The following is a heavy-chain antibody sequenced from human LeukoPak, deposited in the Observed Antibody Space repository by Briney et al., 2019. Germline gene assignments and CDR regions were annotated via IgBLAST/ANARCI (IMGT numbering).Heavy chain of an antibody. J-gene: IGHJ4*02. Sequence: SETLSLTCAVYGGSFSGYYWSWIRQPPGKGLEWIGEINHSGSTNYNPSLMSRVTISVDTSRNHFSLKLSSVTAADTAVYYCARQNEYRDFWSGYSHYFDYWGQGTLVTVSS. D-gene: IGHD3-3*01. CDR1: GGSFSGYY. CDR2: INHSGST. CDR3: ARQNEYRDFWSGYSHYFDY. V-gene: IGHV4-34*01.